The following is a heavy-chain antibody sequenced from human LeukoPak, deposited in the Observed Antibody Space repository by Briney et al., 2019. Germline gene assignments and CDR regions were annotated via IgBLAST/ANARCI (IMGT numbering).Heavy chain of an antibody. J-gene: IGHJ6*02. Sequence: SETLSLTCTVSGGSISSYCWSWIRQPPGKGLEWIGYIYYSGSTNYNPSLTSRVTISVDTSKNQFSLKLSSVTAADTAVYYCARLRLLGGPRSNYYYYGMDVWGQGTTVTVSS. V-gene: IGHV4-59*08. CDR2: IYYSGST. CDR3: ARLRLLGGPRSNYYYYGMDV. D-gene: IGHD2-15*01. CDR1: GGSISSYC.